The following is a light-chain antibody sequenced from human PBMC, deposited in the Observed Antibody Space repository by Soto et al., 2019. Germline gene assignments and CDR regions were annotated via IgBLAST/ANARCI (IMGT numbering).Light chain of an antibody. CDR1: QSVTSTH. CDR2: AAS. Sequence: EIVLTQSPGTLSLSPGERATLSCRASQSVTSTHLAWYQQKPGQAHRLLIYAASSRATGIPHRFICSGSGSGVTLTISRLEPEDFAVYSCQQYGSAPLTFGQGTKVEIK. J-gene: IGKJ1*01. V-gene: IGKV3-20*01. CDR3: QQYGSAPLT.